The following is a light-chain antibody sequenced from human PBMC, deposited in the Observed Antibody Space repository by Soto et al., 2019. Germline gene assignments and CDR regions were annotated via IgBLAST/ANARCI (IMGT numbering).Light chain of an antibody. V-gene: IGKV1-5*03. CDR3: QQYSTYPWT. CDR1: QSISSW. Sequence: DIQMTQSPSTLSASIGDRVTITCRASQSISSWLAWFQQKPGKAPKLLIYKASSLQCGVPSRFSGSGSGTEFTLTISSLQPDDFATYYCQQYSTYPWTFGQGTKVEIK. J-gene: IGKJ1*01. CDR2: KAS.